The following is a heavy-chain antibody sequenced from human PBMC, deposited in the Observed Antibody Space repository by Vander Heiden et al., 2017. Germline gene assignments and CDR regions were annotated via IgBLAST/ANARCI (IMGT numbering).Heavy chain of an antibody. J-gene: IGHJ5*02. CDR2: INPRGGST. Sequence: QVQLVQSGAEVKRPGASVKVSCKASGYTFSTYYMHWVRQAPGQGVEWMGIINPRGGSTSYAQKFQGRVTMTRDTSTSTVFMELSSLRSEDTAVYFCARDPYSSSSLNWFDPWGQGTLVTVSS. V-gene: IGHV1-46*01. D-gene: IGHD6-6*01. CDR1: GYTFSTYY. CDR3: ARDPYSSSSLNWFDP.